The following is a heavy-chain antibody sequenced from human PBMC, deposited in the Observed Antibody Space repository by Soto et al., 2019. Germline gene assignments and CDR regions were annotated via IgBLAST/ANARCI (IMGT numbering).Heavy chain of an antibody. CDR1: GCTFTDYA. J-gene: IGHJ4*02. V-gene: IGHV3-30*18. D-gene: IGHD6-19*01. CDR3: AKGGRQWLVTSDFNY. CDR2: VSHDGRNT. Sequence: PXXSLRLSFAASGCTFTDYAMHWVLQAPGKGLEWVAVVSHDGRNTHYADSVKGRFTISRDSSKNTVSLEMTSLRAEDTAVYYCAKGGRQWLVTSDFNYWGQGALVTVSS.